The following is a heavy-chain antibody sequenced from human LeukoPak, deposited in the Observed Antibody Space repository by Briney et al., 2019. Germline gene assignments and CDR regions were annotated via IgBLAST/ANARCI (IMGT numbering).Heavy chain of an antibody. CDR1: GCSVRSDTLD. J-gene: IGHJ4*02. CDR2: LSDRVTT. V-gene: IGHV4-61*01. CDR3: AARGQGSSLSYFVY. D-gene: IGHD3-10*01. Sequence: SETLSLTCAVSGCSVRSDTLDWSWIRQPPGKGLEWIRYLSDRVTTNYTPSLNTRVTISVDTSKNQFSLKLRSVTAADPAVYYCAARGQGSSLSYFVYWGQGTLVTVSS.